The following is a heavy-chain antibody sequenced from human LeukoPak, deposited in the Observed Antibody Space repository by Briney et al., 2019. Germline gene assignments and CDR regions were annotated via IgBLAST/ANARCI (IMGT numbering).Heavy chain of an antibody. CDR1: GGTFSSYA. CDR2: IIPIFGTA. Sequence: ASVKVSCKASGGTFSSYAISWVRQAPGQGLEWMGGIIPIFGTANYAQKFQGRVTMTEDTSTDTAYMELSSLRSEDTAVYYCATDRYYDSSGYYWPYWGQGTLVTVSS. CDR3: ATDRYYDSSGYYWPY. D-gene: IGHD3-22*01. V-gene: IGHV1-69*06. J-gene: IGHJ4*02.